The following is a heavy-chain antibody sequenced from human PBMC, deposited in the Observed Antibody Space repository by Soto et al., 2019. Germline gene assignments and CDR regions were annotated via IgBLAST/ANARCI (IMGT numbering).Heavy chain of an antibody. CDR2: IHNSGNI. J-gene: IGHJ4*02. CDR1: GGTISSGDYH. D-gene: IGHD3-9*01. Sequence: SETLSLTCTVSGGTISSGDYHWSWIRQPPGKGLEWIGNIHNSGNIYYNPSLKSRLSISVDTSKSQFSLKLSSVTAADSAVYFCARLEGLATISYYFDFWGQGALVTVSS. V-gene: IGHV4-30-4*01. CDR3: ARLEGLATISYYFDF.